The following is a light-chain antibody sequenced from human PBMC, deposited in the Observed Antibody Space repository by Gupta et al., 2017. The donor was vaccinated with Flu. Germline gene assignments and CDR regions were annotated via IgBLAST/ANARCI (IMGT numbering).Light chain of an antibody. J-gene: IGKJ1*01. Sequence: PSSLSASVGDRVTITCRASQTISSYLNWYQQKPGKAPKLLIYAASSLHTGVPSRFSGSGSGTDFTLTISSLQPEDFATYYCQQSDTTPGTFGQGTKVEIK. CDR1: QTISSY. V-gene: IGKV1-39*01. CDR2: AAS. CDR3: QQSDTTPGT.